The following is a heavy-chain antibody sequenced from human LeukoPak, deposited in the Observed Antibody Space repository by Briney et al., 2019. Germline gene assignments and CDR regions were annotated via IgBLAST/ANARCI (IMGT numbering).Heavy chain of an antibody. CDR3: ARDDYGGNTFDY. CDR1: GGTFRSYA. V-gene: IGHV1-69*13. D-gene: IGHD4-23*01. J-gene: IGHJ4*02. Sequence: SVKVSXKASGGTFRSYAISWVRQAPGQGLEWMGGIIPIFGTANYAQKFQGRVTITADESTSTAYMELSSLRSEDTAVYYCARDDYGGNTFDYWGQGTLVTVSS. CDR2: IIPIFGTA.